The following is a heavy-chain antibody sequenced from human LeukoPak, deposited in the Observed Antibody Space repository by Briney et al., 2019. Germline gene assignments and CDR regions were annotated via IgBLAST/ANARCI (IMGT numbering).Heavy chain of an antibody. CDR1: GYTFTDYY. Sequence: GASVKVSCKASGYTFTDYYMHWVRQAPGQGLEWMGRINPNSGGTNYAQKFQGRVTMTRDTSISTASMELSSLRSDDTAVYYCARDGPPYCSSTSCYMSNWFDPWGQGTLVTVSS. CDR3: ARDGPPYCSSTSCYMSNWFDP. V-gene: IGHV1-2*06. D-gene: IGHD2-2*02. J-gene: IGHJ5*02. CDR2: INPNSGGT.